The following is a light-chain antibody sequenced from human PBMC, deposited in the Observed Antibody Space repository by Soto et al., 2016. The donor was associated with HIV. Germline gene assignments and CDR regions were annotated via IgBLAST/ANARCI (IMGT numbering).Light chain of an antibody. CDR3: QKYNNDVT. CDR1: RDIDNY. CDR2: ATS. V-gene: IGKV1-39*01. Sequence: DIQMTQSPSSLTASVGDKITITCRASRDIDNYLNWYQQTPGKAPNLLIYATSSLQGGVPSRFSGSGSGTDFTLTISSLQPEDIGTYYCQKYNNDVTFGGGTKVEI. J-gene: IGKJ4*01.